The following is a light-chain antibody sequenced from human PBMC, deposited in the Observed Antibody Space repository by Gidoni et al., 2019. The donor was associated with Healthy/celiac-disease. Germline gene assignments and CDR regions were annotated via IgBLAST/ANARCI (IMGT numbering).Light chain of an antibody. CDR3: CSYAGSSAVV. V-gene: IGLV2-23*02. Sequence: QSALTQPASVSGSPGPSITISCTGTSSDVGSYNLVSWYQQHPGKAPKLMIYEVSKRPSGVSNRFSGSKSGNTASLTISGLQAEDEAEYYGCSYAGSSAVVFGGGTKLTVL. J-gene: IGLJ2*01. CDR2: EVS. CDR1: SSDVGSYNL.